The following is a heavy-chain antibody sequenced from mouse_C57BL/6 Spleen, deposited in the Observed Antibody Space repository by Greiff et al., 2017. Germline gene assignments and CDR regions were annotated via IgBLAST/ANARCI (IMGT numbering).Heavy chain of an antibody. Sequence: VMLVESGPGLVQPSQSLSITCTVSGFSLTSYGVHWVRQSPGKGLEWLGVIWSGGSTDYNAAFISRLSISKDNSKSKVFFKMNSLQADDTAIYYCARNSRIYYDYEGYFDYWGQGTTLTVSS. V-gene: IGHV2-2*01. CDR2: IWSGGST. CDR1: GFSLTSYG. D-gene: IGHD2-4*01. CDR3: ARNSRIYYDYEGYFDY. J-gene: IGHJ2*01.